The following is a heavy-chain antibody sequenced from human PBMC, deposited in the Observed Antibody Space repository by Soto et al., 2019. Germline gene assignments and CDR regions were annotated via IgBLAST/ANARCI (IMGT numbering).Heavy chain of an antibody. Sequence: SETLSLTCTVSGGSIISGGYYWIWIRQHPGKGLEWIGYIYYSGSTYYNPSLKSRVTISVDTSKNQFSLKLSSVTAADTAVYDCASYYYGSGSYSVFWFDPWGQVTLVTVSS. J-gene: IGHJ5*02. D-gene: IGHD3-10*01. CDR3: ASYYYGSGSYSVFWFDP. CDR1: GGSIISGGYY. V-gene: IGHV4-31*03. CDR2: IYYSGST.